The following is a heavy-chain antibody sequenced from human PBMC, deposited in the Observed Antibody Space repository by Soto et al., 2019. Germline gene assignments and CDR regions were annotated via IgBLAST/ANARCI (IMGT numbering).Heavy chain of an antibody. V-gene: IGHV4-59*01. Sequence: PSETLSLTCIVSDGSIRGYFWSWIRQPPGKGLEWIAYMYFSGSTNYNPSLKSRVTISVDTSKNQFSLKLSSVTAADTAVYYCARGSGWYFHWGQGTLVTVSS. CDR1: DGSIRGYF. CDR2: MYFSGST. CDR3: ARGSGWYFH. D-gene: IGHD6-19*01. J-gene: IGHJ4*02.